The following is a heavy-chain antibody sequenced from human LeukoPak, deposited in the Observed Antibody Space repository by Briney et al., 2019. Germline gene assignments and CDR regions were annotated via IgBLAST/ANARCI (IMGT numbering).Heavy chain of an antibody. CDR2: IYPNTGAT. CDR3: GTLLSNGPFDY. CDR1: GYTFTGYY. J-gene: IGHJ4*02. Sequence: ASVKVSCKASGYTFTGYYMHWVRLAPGQGHEWVGYIYPNTGATKYAQKFQGRVTMTRDTSISTAYMELSGLRSDDTAVYYCGTLLSNGPFDYWGQGSPVTVSP. V-gene: IGHV1-2*02.